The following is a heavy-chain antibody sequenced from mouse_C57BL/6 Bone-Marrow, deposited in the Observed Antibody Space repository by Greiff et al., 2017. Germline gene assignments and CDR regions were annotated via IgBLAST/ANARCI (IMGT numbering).Heavy chain of an antibody. Sequence: VQLKESGAELVRPGASVKLSCTASGFNIKDYYIHWVKQRPEQGLEWIGWIDPEIGETEYASKFQGKGTITSDKSSNTAYLQLSSLTSTDTAVYYCSSFDGDYCDFWGQGTPLTVAS. CDR3: SSFDGDYCDF. V-gene: IGHV14-4*01. CDR2: IDPEIGET. CDR1: GFNIKDYY. D-gene: IGHD2-3*01. J-gene: IGHJ2*01.